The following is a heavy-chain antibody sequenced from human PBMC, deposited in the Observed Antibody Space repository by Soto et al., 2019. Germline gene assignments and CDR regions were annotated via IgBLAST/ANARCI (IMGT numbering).Heavy chain of an antibody. CDR1: GGPFSSGGHY. CDR3: ARXGFQGYYYDSSGYYWDY. V-gene: IGHV4-31*03. Sequence: PSETLSLTCTVSGGPFSSGGHYWTWIRQLPGKGMEWIGHIYYSGSTYYNPSLKSRVTISVDTSKNQFSLKLSSVTAADTAVYYCARXGFQGYYYDSSGYYWDYWGPGTLVTVSS. D-gene: IGHD3-22*01. J-gene: IGHJ4*02. CDR2: IYYSGST.